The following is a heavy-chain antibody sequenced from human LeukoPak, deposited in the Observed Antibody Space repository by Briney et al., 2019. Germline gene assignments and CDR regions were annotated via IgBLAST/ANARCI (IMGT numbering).Heavy chain of an antibody. D-gene: IGHD6-19*01. J-gene: IGHJ4*02. Sequence: SQTLSLTCTVSGGSISSGSYYWSWTPQPADKGLEWIGRIYHSGSTNYTPSLKSRVTRAVDTSKYHFALKLSPVTATDTAVYYCARHPASPGYSSGWYANGVDYWGQGTLVTVSS. CDR2: IYHSGST. V-gene: IGHV4-61*02. CDR1: GGSISSGSYY. CDR3: ARHPASPGYSSGWYANGVDY.